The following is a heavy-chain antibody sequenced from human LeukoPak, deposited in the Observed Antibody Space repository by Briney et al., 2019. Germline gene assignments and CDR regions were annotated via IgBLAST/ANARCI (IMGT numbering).Heavy chain of an antibody. CDR1: GGSFSGYY. D-gene: IGHD3-10*01. V-gene: IGHV4-34*01. CDR3: ARAYYYGSGSYWRYYYYYYMDV. CDR2: INHSGST. Sequence: PSETLSLTCAVYGGSFSGYYWSWIRQPPGKGLEWIGEINHSGSTNYNPSLKSRVTISVDTSKNQFSLKLCSVTAADTAVYYCARAYYYGSGSYWRYYYYYYMDVWGKGTTVTVSS. J-gene: IGHJ6*03.